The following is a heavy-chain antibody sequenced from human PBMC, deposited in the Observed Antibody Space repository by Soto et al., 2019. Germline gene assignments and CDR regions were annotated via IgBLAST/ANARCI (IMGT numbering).Heavy chain of an antibody. Sequence: ASVKVSCKASGYTFTSHDINWMRQATGQGLEWMGWMNPNSGNTGYAQKFQGRVTMTRNTSISTAYMELSSLRSEDTAVYYCARGGYYDFWSGYYRHYYYYGMDVWGQGTTVTVSS. CDR2: MNPNSGNT. CDR3: ARGGYYDFWSGYYRHYYYYGMDV. CDR1: GYTFTSHD. V-gene: IGHV1-8*01. D-gene: IGHD3-3*01. J-gene: IGHJ6*02.